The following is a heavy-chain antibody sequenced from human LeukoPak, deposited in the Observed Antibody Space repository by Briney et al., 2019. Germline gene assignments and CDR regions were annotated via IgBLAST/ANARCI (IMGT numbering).Heavy chain of an antibody. V-gene: IGHV4-39*07. Sequence: SETLSLTCTVSVGSLSSSSYFWAWIRQPPGAGLEWIGMAYNTVSPYFNPSLKSRVTIPVDTSRNQFSLKLASVTAADTATYYCARVLRYDTSGYFYSFWFDPWGQGTPVTVSS. CDR3: ARVLRYDTSGYFYSFWFDP. D-gene: IGHD3-22*01. CDR1: VGSLSSSSYF. CDR2: AYNTVSP. J-gene: IGHJ5*02.